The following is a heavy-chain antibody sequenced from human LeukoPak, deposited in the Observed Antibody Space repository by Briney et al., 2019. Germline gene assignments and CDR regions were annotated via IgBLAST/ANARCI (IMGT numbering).Heavy chain of an antibody. V-gene: IGHV3-23*01. D-gene: IGHD1-26*01. J-gene: IGHJ4*02. Sequence: SGGSLRLSCAASGFTFNSDAMTWVRQAPEKGPEWGSSITDSGVDTYYADSVKGRFTISRDNSKNTLFLQMNSLRAEDTAVYYCAKGSRGSYHYWGQGTLVTGSS. CDR1: GFTFNSDA. CDR2: ITDSGVDT. CDR3: AKGSRGSYHY.